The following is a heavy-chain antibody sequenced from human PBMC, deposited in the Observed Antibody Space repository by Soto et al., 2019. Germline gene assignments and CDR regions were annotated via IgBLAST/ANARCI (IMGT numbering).Heavy chain of an antibody. CDR1: GFTVSSNY. D-gene: IGHD2-15*01. Sequence: GGSLRLSCAASGFTVSSNYMSWVRQVPGKGLEWVSVIYSGGSTYYADSVKGRFTISRDNSKNTLYLQMNSLRAEDTAVYYCARDSPLGASDAFDIWGQGTMVTVSS. J-gene: IGHJ3*02. V-gene: IGHV3-66*01. CDR3: ARDSPLGASDAFDI. CDR2: IYSGGST.